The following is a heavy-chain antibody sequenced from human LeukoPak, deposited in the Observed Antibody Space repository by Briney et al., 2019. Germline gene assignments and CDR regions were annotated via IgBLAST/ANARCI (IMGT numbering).Heavy chain of an antibody. D-gene: IGHD6-13*01. Sequence: GGSLRLSCAASGFTFSSYGMHWVRQAPGKGLEWAAVISYDGSNKYYADSVKGRFTISRDNSKNTLYLQMSSLRSEDTAVYYCASLYSSSWYDWFDPWGQGTLVTVSS. J-gene: IGHJ5*02. CDR1: GFTFSSYG. V-gene: IGHV3-30*03. CDR2: ISYDGSNK. CDR3: ASLYSSSWYDWFDP.